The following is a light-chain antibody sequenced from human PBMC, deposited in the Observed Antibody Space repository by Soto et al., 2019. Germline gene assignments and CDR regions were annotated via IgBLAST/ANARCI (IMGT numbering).Light chain of an antibody. CDR2: GAY. Sequence: DIPLTPSPSFLSASVGARRTITVRASQGISSYLTWYQQKPGKDPKLLIYGAYTLQSGVTSRFSGSGSGKDFTLNISSLQPEDVAAYYCQTYNSAPLTVGGGTQVEIK. CDR1: QGISSY. V-gene: IGKV1-9*01. J-gene: IGKJ4*01. CDR3: QTYNSAPLT.